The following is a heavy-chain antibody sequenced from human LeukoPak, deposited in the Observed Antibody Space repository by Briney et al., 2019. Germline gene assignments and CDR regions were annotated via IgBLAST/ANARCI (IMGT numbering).Heavy chain of an antibody. J-gene: IGHJ4*02. CDR2: VWCDGSNK. Sequence: PGGSLSLSCAASGFPFSKFVMHSVRQAPGKRLEWVAVVWCDGSNKFYSESVKGRFTISRDNSKNTLYLQMNNLRVEDTAVYYCARDLNPEHPTDWFKEEDYWGQGTLVTVSS. CDR3: ARDLNPEHPTDWFKEEDY. CDR1: GFPFSKFV. D-gene: IGHD3-9*01. V-gene: IGHV3-33*01.